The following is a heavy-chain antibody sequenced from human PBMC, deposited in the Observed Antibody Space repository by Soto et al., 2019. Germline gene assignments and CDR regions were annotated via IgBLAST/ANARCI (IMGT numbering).Heavy chain of an antibody. D-gene: IGHD6-19*01. CDR1: GYTVTTYA. CDR2: INAGNGNT. Sequence: QVQLVQSGAEVKKPGASVRVSCKAPGYTVTTYAMHWVRQAPGQRLEWMGWINAGNGNTKYSQKFQGRVTITSDTSTNTAFMELSSLRSEDTAIYYCARGSGWYPFSFDYWGQGTLVTVSS. CDR3: ARGSGWYPFSFDY. V-gene: IGHV1-3*01. J-gene: IGHJ4*02.